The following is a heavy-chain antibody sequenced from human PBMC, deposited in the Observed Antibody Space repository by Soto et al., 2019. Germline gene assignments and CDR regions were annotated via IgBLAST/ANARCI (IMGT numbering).Heavy chain of an antibody. V-gene: IGHV1-69*01. CDR2: IIPIFGTA. Sequence: HVQLVQSGAEVKKPGSSVKVSCKASGGTFSSYAISWGRQAPGQGLEWMGGIIPIFGTAKYAPKFQGRVTITADESTSTAYMELSSLRSEDTAVYYCASKVGRAPNAFDIWGQGTMVTVSS. J-gene: IGHJ3*02. CDR3: ASKVGRAPNAFDI. CDR1: GGTFSSYA. D-gene: IGHD1-26*01.